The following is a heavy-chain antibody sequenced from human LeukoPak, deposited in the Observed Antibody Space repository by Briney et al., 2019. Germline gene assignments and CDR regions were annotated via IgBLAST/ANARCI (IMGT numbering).Heavy chain of an antibody. J-gene: IGHJ4*02. V-gene: IGHV4-34*01. CDR2: INDSGST. D-gene: IGHD3-10*01. CDR1: GGSFSGYY. CDR3: ARGLWFGESRPYYYDY. Sequence: PSETLSLTCAVYGGSFSGYYWSWLRQPPGKGLEWIGEINDSGSTNYNPSLTSRVTISVDTSMNQFSLKLSSVTAADTAEYYCARGLWFGESRPYYYDYWGQGNLVTVST.